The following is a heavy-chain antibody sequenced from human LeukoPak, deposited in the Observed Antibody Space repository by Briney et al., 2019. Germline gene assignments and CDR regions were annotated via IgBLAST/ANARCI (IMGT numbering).Heavy chain of an antibody. CDR2: FYLSGS. CDR1: GGSIRRSY. J-gene: IGHJ5*02. CDR3: ARGGPTGALDDNSFDP. Sequence: SETLSLTCTVSGGSIRRSYWSWIRQPPGRGLEWIGYFYLSGSNYNPSLKSRVTMSLDTSKNQFSLRLSPVTAADTAVYYCARGGPTGALDDNSFDPWGQGTLVTVSS. D-gene: IGHD4-11*01. V-gene: IGHV4-4*09.